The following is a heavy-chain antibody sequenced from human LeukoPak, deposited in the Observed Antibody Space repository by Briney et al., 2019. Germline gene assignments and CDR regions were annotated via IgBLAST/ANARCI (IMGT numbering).Heavy chain of an antibody. D-gene: IGHD5-12*01. Sequence: PGGSLRLSCAASGFTFSSYSMNWVRQAPGKGLEWVSYISSSSSTIYYADSVKGRFTISRDNAKNSLYLQMNSLRAEDTAVYYCARRRGYSGYEYGVYFDYWGQGTLVTVSS. CDR2: ISSSSSTI. J-gene: IGHJ4*02. CDR3: ARRRGYSGYEYGVYFDY. V-gene: IGHV3-48*04. CDR1: GFTFSSYS.